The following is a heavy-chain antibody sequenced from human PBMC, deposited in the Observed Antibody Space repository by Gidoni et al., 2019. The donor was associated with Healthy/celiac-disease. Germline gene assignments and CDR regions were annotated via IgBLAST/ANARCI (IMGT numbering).Heavy chain of an antibody. CDR3: AREGDDYGDYIGWFDP. J-gene: IGHJ5*02. D-gene: IGHD4-17*01. CDR2: ISSSSSTI. Sequence: EVQLVESGGGLVQPGGSLRLSCAASGFTFSSYSMNWVRQAPGKGLEWVSYISSSSSTIYYADSVKGRVTISRDNAKNSLHLQMNSLRDEDTAVYYCAREGDDYGDYIGWFDPWGQGTLVTVSS. V-gene: IGHV3-48*02. CDR1: GFTFSSYS.